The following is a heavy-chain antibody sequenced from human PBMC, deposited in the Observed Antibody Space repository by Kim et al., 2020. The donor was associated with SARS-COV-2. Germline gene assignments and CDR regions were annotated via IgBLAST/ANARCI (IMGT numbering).Heavy chain of an antibody. J-gene: IGHJ2*01. CDR3: AAAGSGSYYLHWYFDL. V-gene: IGHV1-58*01. D-gene: IGHD1-26*01. Sequence: SVKVSCKASGFTFTSSAVQWVRQARGQRLEWIGWIVVGSGNTNYAQKFQERVTITRDMSTSTAYMELSSLRSEDTAVYYCAAAGSGSYYLHWYFDLWGRGTLVTVSS. CDR1: GFTFTSSA. CDR2: IVVGSGNT.